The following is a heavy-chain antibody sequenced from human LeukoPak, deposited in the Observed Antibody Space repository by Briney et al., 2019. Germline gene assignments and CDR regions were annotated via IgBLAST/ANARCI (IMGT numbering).Heavy chain of an antibody. CDR3: ARHQVLAATTAFDI. CDR2: IYHSGST. Sequence: SETLSLTCTVSGGSISSSSYYWGWIRQPPGKGLEWIGKIYHSGSTNYNPSLKSRVTISVDKSKNQFSLKLSSVTAADTAVYYCARHQVLAATTAFDIWGQGTMVTVSS. J-gene: IGHJ3*02. D-gene: IGHD6-13*01. CDR1: GGSISSSSYY. V-gene: IGHV4-39*07.